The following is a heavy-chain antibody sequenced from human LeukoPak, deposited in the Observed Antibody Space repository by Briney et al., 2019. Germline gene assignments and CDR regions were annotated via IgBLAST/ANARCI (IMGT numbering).Heavy chain of an antibody. CDR1: GYTFTSYY. D-gene: IGHD2-2*01. CDR3: ARDLMYCDTMSCYDGDFDY. CDR2: INPSGGST. J-gene: IGHJ4*02. V-gene: IGHV1-46*01. Sequence: ASVKVSCKASGYTFTSYYMHWVRQAPGQGLEWMGIINPSGGSTSYAQKFQGRVTMTIDTSTTTVYMELRSLRSDDTAIYYCARDLMYCDTMSCYDGDFDYWGQGAPVTVSS.